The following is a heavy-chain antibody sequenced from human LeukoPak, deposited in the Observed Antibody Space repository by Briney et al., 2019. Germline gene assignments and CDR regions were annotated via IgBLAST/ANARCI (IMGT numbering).Heavy chain of an antibody. CDR2: ISFHDGSNT. CDR3: ARDKSAEDARYYGMDV. Sequence: GGSLRLSCAASGFTFSTYAIHWVRQAPGKGLEWVAFISFHDGSNTNYADSVRGRFTISRDNSKNTLYLQMNTLRAEDTAVYYCARDKSAEDARYYGMDVWGQGTTVTVSS. V-gene: IGHV3-30*04. J-gene: IGHJ6*02. D-gene: IGHD1-14*01. CDR1: GFTFSTYA.